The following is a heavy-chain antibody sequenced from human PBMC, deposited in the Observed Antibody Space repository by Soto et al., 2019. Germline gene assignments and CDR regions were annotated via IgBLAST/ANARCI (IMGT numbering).Heavy chain of an antibody. D-gene: IGHD5-12*01. CDR1: GFTFDGYA. Sequence: PGVSLRLSCAASGFTFDGYAMNWVRQAPGKGLEWVSGISWNSGSIGYADSGKGRFTISRDNAKNSLYLQMISLRAEDTALYYCAKDVDNYYYYGMDVWGQGTTVTVSS. V-gene: IGHV3-9*01. J-gene: IGHJ6*02. CDR3: AKDVDNYYYYGMDV. CDR2: ISWNSGSI.